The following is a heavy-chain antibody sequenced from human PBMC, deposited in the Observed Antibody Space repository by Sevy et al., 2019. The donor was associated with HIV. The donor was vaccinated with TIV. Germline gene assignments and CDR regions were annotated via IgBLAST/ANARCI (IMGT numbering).Heavy chain of an antibody. V-gene: IGHV3-13*01. J-gene: IGHJ6*02. CDR1: GFTFSSYD. CDR3: ARHQGYLGMDV. CDR2: IGTAGDT. Sequence: GGSLRLSCAASGFTFSSYDMHWVRQATGKGLEWVSAIGTAGDTYYPGSVKGRFTISRENAKNSLYLQMNSLRAGDTAVYYCARHQGYLGMDVWGQGTTVTVSS. D-gene: IGHD1-1*01.